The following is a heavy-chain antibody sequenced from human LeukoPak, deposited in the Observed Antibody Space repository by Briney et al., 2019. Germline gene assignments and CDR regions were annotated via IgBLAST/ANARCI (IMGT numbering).Heavy chain of an antibody. Sequence: GGSLRLSCAASGFTFSSYAVSWVRQAPGKGLEWVSAISGSGGSTYYTDSVKGRFTISRDNSKNTLYLQMNSLRAEDTAVYYCAKGDYYDSSGYFGYWGQGTLVTVSS. CDR2: ISGSGGST. CDR1: GFTFSSYA. J-gene: IGHJ4*02. D-gene: IGHD3-22*01. CDR3: AKGDYYDSSGYFGY. V-gene: IGHV3-23*01.